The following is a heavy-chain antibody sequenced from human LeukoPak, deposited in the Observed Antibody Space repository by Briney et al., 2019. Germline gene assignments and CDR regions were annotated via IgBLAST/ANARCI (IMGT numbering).Heavy chain of an antibody. CDR1: GYTFTSYG. CDR3: ARDLVGYCSSTSCYPNWFDP. D-gene: IGHD2-2*01. V-gene: IGHV1-18*01. Sequence: GASVKVSCKASGYTFTSYGISWVRQAPGQGLEWMGWISAYNGNTDYAQKLQGRVTMTTDTSTSTAYMELRSLRSDDTAVYYCARDLVGYCSSTSCYPNWFDPWGQGTLVTVSS. CDR2: ISAYNGNT. J-gene: IGHJ5*02.